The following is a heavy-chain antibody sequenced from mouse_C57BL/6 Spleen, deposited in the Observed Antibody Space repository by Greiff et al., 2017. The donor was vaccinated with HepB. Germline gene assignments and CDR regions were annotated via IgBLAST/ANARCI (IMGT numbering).Heavy chain of an antibody. Sequence: QVQLQQSGAELVMPGASVKLSCKASGYTFTSYWMHWVKQRPGQGLEWIGGIDPSDSYTNYNQKFKGKSTLTVDKSSSTAYMQLSSLTSEDSAVYYCARRTAQSAMDYWGQGTSVTVSS. J-gene: IGHJ4*01. CDR1: GYTFTSYW. D-gene: IGHD3-2*02. CDR2: IDPSDSYT. V-gene: IGHV1-69*01. CDR3: ARRTAQSAMDY.